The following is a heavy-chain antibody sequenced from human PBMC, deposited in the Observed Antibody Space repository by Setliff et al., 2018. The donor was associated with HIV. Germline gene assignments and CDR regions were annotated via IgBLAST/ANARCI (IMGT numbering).Heavy chain of an antibody. CDR2: IYHSGRM. CDR1: GGSISSYY. D-gene: IGHD2-21*02. Sequence: SETLSLTCPVSGGSISSYYWSWIRQPAGKGLEWIGRIYHSGRMYFNPSLKSRVTISVDTSERQFSLRMTSTTAADTAVYYCARHDCGGDCSINWFDPWGQGTLVTVSS. V-gene: IGHV4-4*07. J-gene: IGHJ5*02. CDR3: ARHDCGGDCSINWFDP.